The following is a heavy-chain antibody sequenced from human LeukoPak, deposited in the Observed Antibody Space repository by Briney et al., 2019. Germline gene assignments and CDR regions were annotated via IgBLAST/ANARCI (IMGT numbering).Heavy chain of an antibody. CDR2: IYYSGST. V-gene: IGHV4-59*01. CDR3: ARAHSGSYSADY. D-gene: IGHD1-26*01. CDR1: GGSISSYC. J-gene: IGHJ4*02. Sequence: PSETLSLTCTVSGGSISSYCWSWIRQPPGKGLEWIGYIYYSGSTNYNPSLKSRVTISVDTSKNQFSLKLSSVTAADTAVYYCARAHSGSYSADYWGQGTLVTVSS.